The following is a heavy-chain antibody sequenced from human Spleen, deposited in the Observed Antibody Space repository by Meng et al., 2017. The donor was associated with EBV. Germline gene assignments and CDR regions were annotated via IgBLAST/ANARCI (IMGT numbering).Heavy chain of an antibody. CDR3: AHRRRGIVVVRPTFDY. CDR2: IYWDDDR. CDR1: GFSLSTSGVG. V-gene: IGHV2-5*02. Sequence: QITLKESGPMLVIPTQTLTLTCTFSGFSLSTSGVGVGWIRQPPGKALEWLTVIYWDDDRRYSPSLKSRVTITKDTSKNQVVLTMTNMDPVDTATYYCAHRRRGIVVVRPTFDYWGQGTLVTVSS. D-gene: IGHD2-21*01. J-gene: IGHJ4*02.